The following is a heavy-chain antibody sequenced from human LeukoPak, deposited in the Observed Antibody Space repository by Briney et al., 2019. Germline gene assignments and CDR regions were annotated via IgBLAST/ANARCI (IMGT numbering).Heavy chain of an antibody. CDR1: GFTFTDYW. J-gene: IGHJ4*01. Sequence: GGSLRLSCAVSGFTFTDYWMNWVRQAPGKGLEWVASIRQDGGEKYYVDSVKGRFTISRDNTKNSLYLQMSALRAEDTAVYYCARDGTAAGLYFDLWDQGTLVTVSS. D-gene: IGHD6-13*01. CDR3: ARDGTAAGLYFDL. V-gene: IGHV3-7*01. CDR2: IRQDGGEK.